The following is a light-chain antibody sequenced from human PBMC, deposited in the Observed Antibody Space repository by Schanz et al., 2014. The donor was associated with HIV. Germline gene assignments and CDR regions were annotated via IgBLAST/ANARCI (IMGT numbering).Light chain of an antibody. J-gene: IGLJ2*01. V-gene: IGLV2-8*01. CDR2: EVN. CDR3: TSSGGTNNFVI. Sequence: QSALTQPPSASGSPGQSVTISCTGTSSDVGGYNYVSWYQQHPGKAPKLMIYEVNKRPSGVPDRFSGSKSGNTASLTVSGLQAEDEADYYCTSSGGTNNFVIFGGGTKLTV. CDR1: SSDVGGYNY.